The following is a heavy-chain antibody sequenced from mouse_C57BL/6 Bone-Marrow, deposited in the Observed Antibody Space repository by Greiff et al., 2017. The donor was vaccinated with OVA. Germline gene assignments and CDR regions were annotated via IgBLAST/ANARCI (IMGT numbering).Heavy chain of an antibody. CDR3: NYYGSGYFDY. CDR2: IDPETGGT. Sequence: QVQLQQSGAELVRPGASVTLSCTASGYTFTDYEMHWVKQTPVHGLEWIGAIDPETGGTAYNPTFQGKAILTADKASSQAYLELRSLTSEDSAVYYCNYYGSGYFDYGGRGTTLTVTA. CDR1: GYTFTDYE. D-gene: IGHD1-1*01. J-gene: IGHJ2*01. V-gene: IGHV1-15*01.